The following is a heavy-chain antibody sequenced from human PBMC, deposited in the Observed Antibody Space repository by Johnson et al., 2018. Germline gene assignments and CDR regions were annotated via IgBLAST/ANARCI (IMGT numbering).Heavy chain of an antibody. CDR3: ARDPLVTLDKPPFDI. J-gene: IGHJ3*02. V-gene: IGHV3-33*01. CDR1: GFTFSSSG. CDR2: IYYDGSNK. D-gene: IGHD2-21*01. Sequence: QVQLVESGGGVVQPGRSLRLSCAASGFTFSSSGMHWVRQAPGKGLEWVALIYYDGSNKYYADSVKGRFTISRDNSKNTLYLQMNSLRAEDTAVYYCARDPLVTLDKPPFDIWGQGTMVTVSS.